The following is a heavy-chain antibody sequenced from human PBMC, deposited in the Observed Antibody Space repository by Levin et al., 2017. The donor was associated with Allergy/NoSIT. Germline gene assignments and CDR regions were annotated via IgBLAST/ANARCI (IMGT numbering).Heavy chain of an antibody. D-gene: IGHD6-19*01. CDR3: ARRGVAGNDY. CDR1: GGSISSSSYY. Sequence: SETLSLTCTVSGGSISSSSYYWGWIRQPPGKGLEWIGSIYYSGSTYYNPSLKSRVTISVDTSKNQFSLKLSSVTAADTAVYYCARRGVAGNDYWGQGTLVTVSS. CDR2: IYYSGST. J-gene: IGHJ4*02. V-gene: IGHV4-39*01.